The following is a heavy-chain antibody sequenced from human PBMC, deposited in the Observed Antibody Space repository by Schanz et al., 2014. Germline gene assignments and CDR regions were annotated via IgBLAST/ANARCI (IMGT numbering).Heavy chain of an antibody. V-gene: IGHV3-11*03. CDR2: ISSSGSYT. CDR3: ARLDSSSWYPRY. CDR1: GFTFSSYA. Sequence: QLLESGGGLVQPGGSLRLSCAASGFTFSSYAMSWVRQAPGKGLEWVSYISSSGSYTNYADSVKGRFTTSRDNGKKSMYLQMNSLRAEDTAVYYCARLDSSSWYPRYWGQGTLVTVSS. J-gene: IGHJ4*02. D-gene: IGHD6-13*01.